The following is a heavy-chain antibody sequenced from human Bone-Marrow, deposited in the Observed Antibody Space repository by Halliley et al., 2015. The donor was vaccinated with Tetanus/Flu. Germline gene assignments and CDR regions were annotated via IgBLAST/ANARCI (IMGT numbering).Heavy chain of an antibody. CDR3: AGRGLSFGS. Sequence: KGLEFIGSIDKSGSPYYTPSLQSRVPISVDTSKNPFSLKVTSVIAAGTAVYYCAGRGLSFGSWGQGTLVTVSS. J-gene: IGHJ4*02. V-gene: IGHV4-39*01. D-gene: IGHD3-10*01. CDR2: IDKSGSP.